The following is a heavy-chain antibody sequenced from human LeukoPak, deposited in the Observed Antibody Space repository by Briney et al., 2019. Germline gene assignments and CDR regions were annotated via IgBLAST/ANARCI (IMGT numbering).Heavy chain of an antibody. Sequence: PGGSLRLSCAASGFTFSSYAMSWVRQAPGKGLEWVSGISGSGGSTYYADSVKGRFTIFRDNSKNTLYLQMNSLRAEDTAVYYCARTDYSRSRYYYYYMDIWGKGTTVTVSS. D-gene: IGHD4-11*01. CDR3: ARTDYSRSRYYYYYMDI. J-gene: IGHJ6*03. CDR1: GFTFSSYA. CDR2: ISGSGGST. V-gene: IGHV3-23*01.